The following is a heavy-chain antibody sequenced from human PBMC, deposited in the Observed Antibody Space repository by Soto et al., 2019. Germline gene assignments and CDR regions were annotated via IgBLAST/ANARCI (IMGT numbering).Heavy chain of an antibody. J-gene: IGHJ4*02. CDR2: ISGSGATT. Sequence: GGSLRLSCAASGITFIADAMSWVRQASGKGLEWVSAISGSGATTYYADSVKGRFTISRDKSKNTLYLQMNSLRAEDTALYYCAKSFSSNWYDYFDYWGQGSLVTVS. V-gene: IGHV3-23*01. CDR1: GITFIADA. CDR3: AKSFSSNWYDYFDY. D-gene: IGHD6-13*01.